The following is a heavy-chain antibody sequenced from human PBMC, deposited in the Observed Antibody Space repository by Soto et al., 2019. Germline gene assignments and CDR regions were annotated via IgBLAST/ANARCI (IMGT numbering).Heavy chain of an antibody. CDR2: IYYSGST. J-gene: IGHJ4*02. CDR3: ARYRREAVAGYTLDN. V-gene: IGHV4-61*01. Sequence: SETLSLTCTVSGDSVTSGNYYWSWIRQPPGKGLEWIGHIYYSGSTNYSPSLKSRVTISLDTSKSQFSLKVNSMTAADTAVYYCARYRREAVAGYTLDNWGQGILVTVSS. CDR1: GDSVTSGNYY. D-gene: IGHD6-13*01.